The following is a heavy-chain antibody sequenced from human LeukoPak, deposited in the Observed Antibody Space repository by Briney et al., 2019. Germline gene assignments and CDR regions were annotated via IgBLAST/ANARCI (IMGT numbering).Heavy chain of an antibody. CDR3: ARPSRAFDI. CDR1: GGSFSGYY. D-gene: IGHD2-2*01. V-gene: IGHV4-34*01. CDR2: INNSGST. Sequence: SETLSLTCAVYGGSFSGYYWSWIRQPPGKGLEWIGEINNSGSTNYNPSLKSRVTISVDTSKNQFSLKLSSVTAADTAVYYCARPSRAFDIWGQGTMVTVSS. J-gene: IGHJ3*02.